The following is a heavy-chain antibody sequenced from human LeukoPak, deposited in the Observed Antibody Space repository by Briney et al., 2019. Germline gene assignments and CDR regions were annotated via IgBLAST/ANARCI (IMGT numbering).Heavy chain of an antibody. CDR3: ARELTGEAMNV. CDR2: TSYDGGTG. J-gene: IGHJ6*02. CDR1: GFTFSSYI. V-gene: IGHV3-30-3*01. D-gene: IGHD7-27*01. Sequence: GGSLRLSCAASGFTFSSYIMHWVRQAPGQGLEWLAVTSYDGGTGYYAESVKGRFTISRDNSKNTLYLQMNSLRAEDTAVYFCARELTGEAMNVWGQGTTVTVSS.